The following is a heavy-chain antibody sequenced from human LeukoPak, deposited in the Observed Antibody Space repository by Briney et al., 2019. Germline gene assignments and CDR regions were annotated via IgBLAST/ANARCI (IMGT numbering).Heavy chain of an antibody. CDR1: GYTLTELS. Sequence: ASVKVSCKVSGYTLTELSMHWVRQAPGKGLEWMGGFDPEDGETIYAQKFQGRVTMTEDTSTDTAYMELSSLRSEDTAVYYCATVGYNWNYVPMFDIWGQGTMVTVSS. V-gene: IGHV1-24*01. D-gene: IGHD1-7*01. CDR3: ATVGYNWNYVPMFDI. J-gene: IGHJ3*02. CDR2: FDPEDGET.